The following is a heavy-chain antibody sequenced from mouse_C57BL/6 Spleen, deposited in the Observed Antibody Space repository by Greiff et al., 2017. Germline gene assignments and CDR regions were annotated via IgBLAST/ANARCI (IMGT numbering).Heavy chain of an antibody. CDR1: GYTFTGYW. D-gene: IGHD1-1*01. CDR2: ILPGSGST. CDR3: ARGGYYGSSYVLYFDY. V-gene: IGHV1-9*01. J-gene: IGHJ2*01. Sequence: QVQLQQSGAELMKPGASVKLSCKATGYTFTGYWIEWVKQRPGHGLEWIGEILPGSGSTNYNEKFKGKATFTADTSSNTAYMQHSSLTTEDSAIYDCARGGYYGSSYVLYFDYWGQGTTLTVSS.